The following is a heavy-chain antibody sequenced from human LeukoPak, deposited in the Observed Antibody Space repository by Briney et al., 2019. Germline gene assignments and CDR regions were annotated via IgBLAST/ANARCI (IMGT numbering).Heavy chain of an antibody. Sequence: GGSLRLSCAASGFTFSSYGMSWVRQAPGKGLEWVAVISYDGSNKYYADSVKGRFTISRDNSKNTLYLQMNSLRAEDTAVYYCARRAGDYSHPYDYWGQGTLVTVSS. J-gene: IGHJ4*02. CDR3: ARRAGDYSHPYDY. D-gene: IGHD3-22*01. CDR1: GFTFSSYG. V-gene: IGHV3-30*03. CDR2: ISYDGSNK.